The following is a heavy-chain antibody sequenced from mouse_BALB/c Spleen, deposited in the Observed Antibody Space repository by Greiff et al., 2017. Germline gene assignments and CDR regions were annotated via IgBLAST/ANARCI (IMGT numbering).Heavy chain of an antibody. D-gene: IGHD2-12*01. J-gene: IGHJ4*01. CDR2: ISSGGST. CDR3: ARGYTTGYAMDY. Sequence: EVQLVESGGGLVKPGGSLKLSCAASGFTFSSYAMSWVRQTPEKRLEWVASISSGGSTYYPDSVKGRFTISRDNARNSLYLQMSSLRSEDTAMYYCARGYTTGYAMDYWGQGTSVTVSS. CDR1: GFTFSSYA. V-gene: IGHV5-6-5*01.